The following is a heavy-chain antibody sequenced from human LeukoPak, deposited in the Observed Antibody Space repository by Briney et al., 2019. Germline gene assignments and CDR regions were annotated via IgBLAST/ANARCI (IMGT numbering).Heavy chain of an antibody. CDR2: ISYDGSNK. D-gene: IGHD6-13*01. CDR1: GLNFISYA. CDR3: ARTPGISAGNDY. J-gene: IGHJ4*02. Sequence: PGESLRLSCATSGLNFISYALHWVRQAPGKGLEWVAVISYDGSNKFYADSVKGRFTVSRDNAKNLLYLQMKSLRAEDTAVYYCARTPGISAGNDYWGQGTLVTVSS. V-gene: IGHV3-30-3*01.